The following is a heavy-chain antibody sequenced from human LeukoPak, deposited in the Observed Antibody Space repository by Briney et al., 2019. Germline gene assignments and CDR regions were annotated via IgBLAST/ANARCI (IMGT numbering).Heavy chain of an antibody. CDR3: ARALGGGDGYNPYYFDY. Sequence: GASVTVSCTASGYTLTGYYMHWVRQAPGQELEWMGWINPNSGGTNYAQKFQGRVTMTRDTSISTAYMELSRLRSDDTAVYYFARALGGGDGYNPYYFDYWGQGTLVTVSS. CDR1: GYTLTGYY. V-gene: IGHV1-2*02. J-gene: IGHJ4*02. D-gene: IGHD5-24*01. CDR2: INPNSGGT.